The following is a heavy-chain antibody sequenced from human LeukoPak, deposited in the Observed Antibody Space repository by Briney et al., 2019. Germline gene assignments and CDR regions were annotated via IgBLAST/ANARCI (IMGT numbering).Heavy chain of an antibody. CDR3: ARVPNGVGPEGPGWFDP. J-gene: IGHJ5*02. CDR1: GFTFSSYS. CDR2: ISSSSSYI. D-gene: IGHD1-26*01. V-gene: IGHV3-21*01. Sequence: PGGSLRLSCAASGFTFSSYSMNWVRQAPGKGLEWVSSISSSSSYIYYADSVKGRFTISRDNAKNSLYLQMNSLRAEDTAVYYCARVPNGVGPEGPGWFDPWGQGTLVTVSS.